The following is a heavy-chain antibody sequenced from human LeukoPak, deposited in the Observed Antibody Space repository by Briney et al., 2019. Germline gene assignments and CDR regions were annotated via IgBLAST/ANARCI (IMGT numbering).Heavy chain of an antibody. Sequence: GGSLRLSCAASGFTFSSYAMSWVRQAPGKGLEWVSAISGSGGSTYYADSVKGRFTISRDNSKNTLYLQMNSLRAEDTAVYYCAGTDGLNYYYGMDVWGQGTTVTVSS. V-gene: IGHV3-23*01. J-gene: IGHJ6*02. D-gene: IGHD1/OR15-1a*01. CDR2: ISGSGGST. CDR3: AGTDGLNYYYGMDV. CDR1: GFTFSSYA.